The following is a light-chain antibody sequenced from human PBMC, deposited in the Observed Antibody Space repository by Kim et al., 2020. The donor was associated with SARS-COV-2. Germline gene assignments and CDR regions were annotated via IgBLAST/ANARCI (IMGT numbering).Light chain of an antibody. J-gene: IGKJ2*01. CDR2: GAS. CDR3: QQYNRWPPYI. V-gene: IGKV3-15*01. Sequence: VSPGERATLSCRASQSVASNLAWYQQKPGQAPRLRIYGASIRATGIPDRFSGSGSGTEFTLTISSLQSEDFALYYCQQYNRWPPYIFGQGTKLEI. CDR1: QSVASN.